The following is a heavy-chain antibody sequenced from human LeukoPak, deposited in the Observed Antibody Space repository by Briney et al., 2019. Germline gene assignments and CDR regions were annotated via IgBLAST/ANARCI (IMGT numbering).Heavy chain of an antibody. J-gene: IGHJ6*04. CDR2: ISYDGSNK. V-gene: IGHV3-30*18. D-gene: IGHD6-13*01. CDR1: GFTFSSHG. CDR3: AKDIIAAADAYYYYGMDV. Sequence: GGSLRLSCAASGFTFSSHGMHWVRQAPGKGLEWVAVISYDGSNKYYADSVKGRFTISRDNSKNTLYLQMNSLRAEDTAVYYCAKDIIAAADAYYYYGMDVWGKGTTVTVSS.